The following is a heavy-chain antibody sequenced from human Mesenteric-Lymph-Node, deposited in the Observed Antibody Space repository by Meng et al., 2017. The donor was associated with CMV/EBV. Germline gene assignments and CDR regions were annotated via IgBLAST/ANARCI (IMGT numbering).Heavy chain of an antibody. D-gene: IGHD1-1*01. CDR2: INHSGRT. Sequence: GSLRLSCTVSGGSISSSSYYWGWIRQPPGKGLEWIGEINHSGRTKYNPSLKSRFTISVDTSKNQFSLRLSSVTPADTAVYYCVGSTSIGLDYWGLGTLVTVSS. CDR3: VGSTSIGLDY. V-gene: IGHV4-39*07. CDR1: GGSISSSSYY. J-gene: IGHJ4*02.